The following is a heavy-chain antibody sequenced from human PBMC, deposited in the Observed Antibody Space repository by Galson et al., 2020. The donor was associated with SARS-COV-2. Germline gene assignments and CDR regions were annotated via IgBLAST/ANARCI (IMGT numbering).Heavy chain of an antibody. CDR3: AREVAGMHNWFDP. CDR1: GFTFSSYS. Sequence: GESLKISCAASGFTFSSYSMNWVRQAPGKGLEWVSSISSSSSYIYYADSVKGRFTISRDNAKNSLYLQMNSLSAEDTAVYYCAREVAGMHNWFDPWGQGTLVTVSS. CDR2: ISSSSSYI. D-gene: IGHD6-19*01. V-gene: IGHV3-21*01. J-gene: IGHJ5*02.